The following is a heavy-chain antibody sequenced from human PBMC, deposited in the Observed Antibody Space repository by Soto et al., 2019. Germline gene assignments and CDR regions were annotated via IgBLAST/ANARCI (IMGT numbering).Heavy chain of an antibody. Sequence: QLQLQESGPGLVKPSETLSLTYTVSGGSISSRSYYWGWIRQPPGKGLEWIGSIYYSGSTYYNPSLNSRVTMSVDTSKSQFSLKLSSVTAADSAVYYCARVISSSSSLGLPYYYYGMDVWGQGTTVTVSS. J-gene: IGHJ6*02. CDR3: ARVISSSSSLGLPYYYYGMDV. CDR1: GGSISSRSYY. D-gene: IGHD6-6*01. CDR2: IYYSGST. V-gene: IGHV4-39*01.